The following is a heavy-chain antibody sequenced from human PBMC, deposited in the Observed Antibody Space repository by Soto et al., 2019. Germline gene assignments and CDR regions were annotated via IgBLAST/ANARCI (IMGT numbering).Heavy chain of an antibody. V-gene: IGHV4-59*01. CDR1: GGSIRSYY. CDR2: IFYSGST. CDR3: ARGAADTAMVDS. Sequence: SETLSLTCTVSGGSIRSYYWTWIRQPPGKGLEWLGYIFYSGSTFYNPSLKSRVTISIHTSKSQFSLQLTSVTAADTAVYYCARGAADTAMVDSWGQGALVTVSS. J-gene: IGHJ4*02. D-gene: IGHD5-18*01.